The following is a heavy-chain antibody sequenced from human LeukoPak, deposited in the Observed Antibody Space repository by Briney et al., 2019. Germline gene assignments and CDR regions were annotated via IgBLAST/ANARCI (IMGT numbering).Heavy chain of an antibody. D-gene: IGHD3-22*01. J-gene: IGHJ4*02. Sequence: PSETLSLTCTVSGGSISSYYWSWIRQPPGKGLEWIGYIYYSGSTNYNPSLKSRVTISVDTSKNQFSLKLSSVTAADTAVYYCATTHHYDSSGYYLDYWGQGTLVTVSS. CDR3: ATTHHYDSSGYYLDY. V-gene: IGHV4-59*12. CDR2: IYYSGST. CDR1: GGSISSYY.